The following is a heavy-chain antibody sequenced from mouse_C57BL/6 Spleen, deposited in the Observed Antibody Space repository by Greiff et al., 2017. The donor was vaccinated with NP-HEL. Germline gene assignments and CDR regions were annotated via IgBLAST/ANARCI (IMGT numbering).Heavy chain of an antibody. Sequence: EVHLVESGGGLVKPGGSLKLSCAASGFTFSDYGMHWVRQAPEKGLEWVAYISSGSSTIYYADTVKGRFTISRDNAKNTLFLQMTSLRSEDTAMYYCARGTLYDYDGGWFAYWGQGTLVTVSA. V-gene: IGHV5-17*01. CDR2: ISSGSSTI. CDR1: GFTFSDYG. CDR3: ARGTLYDYDGGWFAY. J-gene: IGHJ3*01. D-gene: IGHD2-4*01.